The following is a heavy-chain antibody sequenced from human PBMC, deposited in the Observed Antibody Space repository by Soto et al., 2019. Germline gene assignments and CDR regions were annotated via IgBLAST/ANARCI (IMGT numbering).Heavy chain of an antibody. V-gene: IGHV1-18*01. J-gene: IGHJ6*02. CDR2: ISVFNGDT. CDR1: GYTSSSYG. CDR3: ATKDDHKDDQPYYYGMDV. D-gene: IGHD3-16*01. Sequence: ASVKVSCKALGYTSSSYGINWVRQAPGQGLEWMGWISVFNGDTKYAQKFQGRVAITKDPGTSTAHMELRSLRSDDAAVYFCATKDDHKDDQPYYYGMDVWGQGTTVTV.